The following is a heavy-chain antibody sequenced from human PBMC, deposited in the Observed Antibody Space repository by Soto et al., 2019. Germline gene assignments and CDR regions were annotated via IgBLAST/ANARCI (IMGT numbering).Heavy chain of an antibody. CDR2: MNPNSGNT. CDR1: GYTFTSYD. J-gene: IGHJ5*02. Sequence: QVQLVQSGAEVKKPGASVKVSCKASGYTFTSYDINWVRQATGQGFEWMGWMNPNSGNTAYAQKFLGRVTMTRNTSISTASMELSSLGSEDTAVYYCARERTRGFDPWGQGTLVTVSS. CDR3: ARERTRGFDP. V-gene: IGHV1-8*01.